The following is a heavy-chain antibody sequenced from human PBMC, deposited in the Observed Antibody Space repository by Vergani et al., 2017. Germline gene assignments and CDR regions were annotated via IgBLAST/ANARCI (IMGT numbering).Heavy chain of an antibody. Sequence: QVQLQESGPGLVKPSETLSLTCAVPGYPISSGYYWGWIRHPPGKGLEWIGSIFHSGSTYYNPSLKSRVTISVDTAKDQFSMELRSVTAADTAIYYCARGDYGSLTGYRYWGQGTLVTVSA. CDR2: IFHSGST. D-gene: IGHD3-9*01. CDR1: GYPISSGYY. V-gene: IGHV4-38-2*01. J-gene: IGHJ4*02. CDR3: ARGDYGSLTGYRY.